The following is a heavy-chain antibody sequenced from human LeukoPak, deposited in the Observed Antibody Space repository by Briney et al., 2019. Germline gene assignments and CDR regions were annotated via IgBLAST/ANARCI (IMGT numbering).Heavy chain of an antibody. CDR3: ARDHSSGWYRGAFDI. J-gene: IGHJ3*02. CDR2: IYYSGST. Sequence: SETLSLTCTVSGGSISSYYWSWIRQPPGKGLEWMGYIYYSGSTNYNPSLKSRVTISVDTSKNQFSLKLSSVTAADTAMYYCARDHSSGWYRGAFDIWGQGTRLTVSS. CDR1: GGSISSYY. D-gene: IGHD6-19*01. V-gene: IGHV4-59*01.